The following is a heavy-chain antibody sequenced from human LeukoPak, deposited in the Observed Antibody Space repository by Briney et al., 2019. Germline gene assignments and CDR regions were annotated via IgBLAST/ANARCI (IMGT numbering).Heavy chain of an antibody. J-gene: IGHJ4*02. Sequence: SVKVSCKASVGTFSTSAISWVRQAPGHELEWMGGISHIFGSAHYVHKFLGRVTIAADESTTTAYMELSSLRSEDTAMYYCASRFMVEMSTYFDYWGQGTLVTVSS. CDR3: ASRFMVEMSTYFDY. CDR2: ISHIFGSA. D-gene: IGHD5-24*01. CDR1: VGTFSTSA. V-gene: IGHV1-69*13.